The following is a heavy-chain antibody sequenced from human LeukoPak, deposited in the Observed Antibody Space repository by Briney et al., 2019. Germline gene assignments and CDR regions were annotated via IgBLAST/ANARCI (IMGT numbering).Heavy chain of an antibody. D-gene: IGHD3-22*01. V-gene: IGHV4-30-4*01. Sequence: SETLSLTCTVSGGSISSGDYYWSWIRQPPGKGLEWIGYIYYSGSTYYNPSLKSQVTISVDTSKNQFSLKLSSVTAADTAVYYCARDPTDYYDSSGYYYHHWGQGTLVTVSS. J-gene: IGHJ1*01. CDR2: IYYSGST. CDR3: ARDPTDYYDSSGYYYHH. CDR1: GGSISSGDYY.